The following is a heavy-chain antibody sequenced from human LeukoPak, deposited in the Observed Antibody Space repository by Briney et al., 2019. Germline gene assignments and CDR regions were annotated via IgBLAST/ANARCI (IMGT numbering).Heavy chain of an antibody. D-gene: IGHD6-19*01. J-gene: IGHJ4*02. Sequence: ASVKVSCKVSGYTLTELSMHWVRQAPGKGLEWMGGFDPEDGETIYAQKFQGRVTITRNTSISTAYMELSSLRSEDTAVYYCARRSGWYYFDYWGQGTLVTVSS. CDR2: FDPEDGET. V-gene: IGHV1-24*01. CDR3: ARRSGWYYFDY. CDR1: GYTLTELS.